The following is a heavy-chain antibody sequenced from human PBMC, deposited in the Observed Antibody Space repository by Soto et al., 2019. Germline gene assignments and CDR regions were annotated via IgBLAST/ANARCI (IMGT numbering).Heavy chain of an antibody. J-gene: IGHJ4*02. D-gene: IGHD3-10*01. CDR3: VGGQYYFDY. Sequence: QVQLVESGGGVVQPGRSLRRSCAASGFPFTSYGMHWVREGPDKGLEWVAIMSYDGSDKYYGYSVKGRFTISRDNSKNTLYLQMNSLRPEDTALYYCVGGQYYFDYRGQGTLVIVSS. CDR1: GFPFTSYG. CDR2: MSYDGSDK. V-gene: IGHV3-30*03.